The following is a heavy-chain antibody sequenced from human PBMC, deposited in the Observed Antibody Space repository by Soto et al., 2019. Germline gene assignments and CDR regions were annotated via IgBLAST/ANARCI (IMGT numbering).Heavy chain of an antibody. Sequence: ASETLSLTCAVYGGSFSGYYWSWIRQPPGKGLEWIGEINHSGSTNYNPSLKSRVTISVDTSKNQFSLKLSSVTAADTAVYYCARGRGGYYTEFDYWGQGTLVTVSS. CDR2: INHSGST. V-gene: IGHV4-34*01. CDR1: GGSFSGYY. CDR3: ARGRGGYYTEFDY. J-gene: IGHJ4*02. D-gene: IGHD3-3*01.